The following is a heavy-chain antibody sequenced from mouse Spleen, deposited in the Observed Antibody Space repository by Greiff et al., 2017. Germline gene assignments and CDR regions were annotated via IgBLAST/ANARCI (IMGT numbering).Heavy chain of an antibody. V-gene: IGHV1-82*01. CDR2: IYPGDGDT. CDR3: ARGTTATV. Sequence: VQVVESGPELVKPGASVKISCKASGYAFSSSWMNWVKQRPGKGLEWIGRIYPGDGDTNYNGKFKGKATLTADKSSSTAYMQLSSLTSEDSAVYFCARGTTATVWGQGTTLTVSS. CDR1: GYAFSSSW. J-gene: IGHJ2*01. D-gene: IGHD1-2*01.